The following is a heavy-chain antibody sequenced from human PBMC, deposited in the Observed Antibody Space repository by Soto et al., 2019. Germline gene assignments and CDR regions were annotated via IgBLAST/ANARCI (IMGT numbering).Heavy chain of an antibody. CDR1: GFTFSSYG. CDR2: ISYDGSNK. Sequence: QVQLVESGGGVVQPGRSLRLSCAASGFTFSSYGMHWVRQAPGKGLEWVAVISYDGSNKYYADSVKGRFTISRDNSKNTLYLQMNSLRAEDTAVYYCAKEIYDSSGYYSPRYYYYGMDVW. D-gene: IGHD3-22*01. CDR3: AKEIYDSSGYYSPRYYYYGMDV. J-gene: IGHJ6*01. V-gene: IGHV3-30*18.